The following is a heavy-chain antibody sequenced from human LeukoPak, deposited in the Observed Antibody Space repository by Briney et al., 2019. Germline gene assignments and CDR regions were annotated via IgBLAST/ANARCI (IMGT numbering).Heavy chain of an antibody. CDR3: ARGASAGTVPDY. CDR2: IRSKGYGGTT. Sequence: PGGSLRLSCTASGFTFGDYALNWVRQAPGKGLEWVGFIRSKGYGGTTEYAASVRGRFTISRDDSKSIAYLQMNSLKTADTAVYHCARGASAGTVPDYWGQGILVTVSS. J-gene: IGHJ4*02. CDR1: GFTFGDYA. V-gene: IGHV3-49*04. D-gene: IGHD6-13*01.